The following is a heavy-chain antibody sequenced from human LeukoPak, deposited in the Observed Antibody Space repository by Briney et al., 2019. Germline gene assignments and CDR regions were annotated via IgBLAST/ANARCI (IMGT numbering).Heavy chain of an antibody. CDR3: ARLGLPNAFDI. J-gene: IGHJ3*02. Sequence: SETLSLTCTVSGASISSYYWSWIRQPPGKGLECIGYFHYSGSTNYNPSLTSRVTISVDTSRKQFSLKLNSVTAADTAIYYCARLGLPNAFDIWGQGTMVTVS. CDR1: GASISSYY. V-gene: IGHV4-59*08. CDR2: FHYSGST. D-gene: IGHD5-12*01.